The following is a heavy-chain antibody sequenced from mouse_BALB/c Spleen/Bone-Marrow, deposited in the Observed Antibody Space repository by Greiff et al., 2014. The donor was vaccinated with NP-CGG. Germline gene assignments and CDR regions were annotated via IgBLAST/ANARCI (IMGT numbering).Heavy chain of an antibody. V-gene: IGHV1-54*01. J-gene: IGHJ4*01. CDR2: INPGSGGT. CDR1: GYAFTNYL. CDR3: ARGVVGHAMDY. Sequence: QVQLQQPGVELVRPGTSVKVSCKASGYAFTNYLIEWVKQRPGQGLEWIGVINPGSGGTNYNEKFKGKATLTTDKSSSTAYMQLSSLTSDDCAVYFGARGVVGHAMDYWGQGTSVTVSA. D-gene: IGHD1-1*01.